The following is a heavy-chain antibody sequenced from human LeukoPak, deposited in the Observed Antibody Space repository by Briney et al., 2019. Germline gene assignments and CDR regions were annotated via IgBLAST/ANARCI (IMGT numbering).Heavy chain of an antibody. D-gene: IGHD1-14*01. CDR1: GFTFSSYE. CDR2: INDDGTFT. J-gene: IGHJ4*02. Sequence: GGSLRLSCAASGFTFSSYEMNWVRQVPGKGLVWVSRINDDGTFTTYADSVKGRFIISRDNAKNTLYLQMNSLRVEDTAVYYCGREILEPGKTLTYWGQGSLITVSS. CDR3: GREILEPGKTLTY. V-gene: IGHV3-74*01.